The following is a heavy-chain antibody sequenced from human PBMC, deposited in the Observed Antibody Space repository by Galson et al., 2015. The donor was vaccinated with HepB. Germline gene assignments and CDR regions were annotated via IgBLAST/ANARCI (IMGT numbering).Heavy chain of an antibody. V-gene: IGHV1-69*10. CDR1: GGTFSSYA. D-gene: IGHD3-10*01. J-gene: IGHJ4*02. CDR3: ARGLNGSGIRYFDY. Sequence: SVKVSCKASGGTFSSYAISWVRQAPGQGLEWMGGIIPIFGIANYAQKFQGRVTITADKSTSTAYMELSSLRSEDTAVYYCARGLNGSGIRYFDYWGQGTLVTVSS. CDR2: IIPIFGIA.